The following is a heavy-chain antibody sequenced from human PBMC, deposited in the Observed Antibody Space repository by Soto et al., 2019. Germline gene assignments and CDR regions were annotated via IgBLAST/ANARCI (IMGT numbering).Heavy chain of an antibody. CDR2: IYYSGST. Sequence: SETLSLTCTVSGGSISSGGYYWSWIRQHPGKGLEWIGYIYYSGSTYYNPSLKSRVTISVDTSKNQFSLKLSSVTAADTAVYYCARATYYYDSSGYSIDYWGQGTLVTVSS. J-gene: IGHJ4*02. CDR3: ARATYYYDSSGYSIDY. CDR1: GGSISSGGYY. D-gene: IGHD3-22*01. V-gene: IGHV4-30-4*08.